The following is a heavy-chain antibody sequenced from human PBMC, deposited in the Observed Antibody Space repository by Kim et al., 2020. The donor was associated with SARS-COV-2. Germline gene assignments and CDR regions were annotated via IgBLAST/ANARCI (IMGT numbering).Heavy chain of an antibody. CDR2: IYYSGST. CDR3: ARYLREWLGAKHVLNWFDP. D-gene: IGHD3-3*01. V-gene: IGHV4-59*01. CDR1: GGSISSYY. J-gene: IGHJ5*02. Sequence: SETLSLTCTVSGGSISSYYWSWIRQPPGKGLEWIGYIYYSGSTNYNPSLKSRVTISVDTSKNQFSLKLSSVTAADTAVYYCARYLREWLGAKHVLNWFDPWGQGTLVTVSS.